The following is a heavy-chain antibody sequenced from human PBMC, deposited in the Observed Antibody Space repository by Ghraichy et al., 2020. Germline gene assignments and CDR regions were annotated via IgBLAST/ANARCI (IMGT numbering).Heavy chain of an antibody. J-gene: IGHJ4*02. CDR1: GYNFVSYG. V-gene: IGHV1-18*01. CDR3: AREERVGVTLIGDY. D-gene: IGHD1-26*01. Sequence: ASVKVSCKASGYNFVSYGISWVRLAPGQGPEWMGWIRPESQKTEYSRKFKGRVTMTTDASSTTAYMELLSLRSDDTAVYYCAREERVGVTLIGDYWGQGTLVAVSS. CDR2: IRPESQKT.